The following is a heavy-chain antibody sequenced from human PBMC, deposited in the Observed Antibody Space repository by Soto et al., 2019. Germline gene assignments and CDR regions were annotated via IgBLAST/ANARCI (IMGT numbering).Heavy chain of an antibody. CDR2: INPNSGGT. D-gene: IGHD3-10*01. CDR1: GYTFTGYY. Sequence: ASVKVSCKASGYTFTGYYMHWVRQALGQGLEWMGWINPNSGGTNYAQKFQGWVTMTRDTSISTAYMELSRLRSDDTAVYYCARDRDTMVRGVITYRTYYFDYWGQGTLVTVSS. J-gene: IGHJ4*02. V-gene: IGHV1-2*04. CDR3: ARDRDTMVRGVITYRTYYFDY.